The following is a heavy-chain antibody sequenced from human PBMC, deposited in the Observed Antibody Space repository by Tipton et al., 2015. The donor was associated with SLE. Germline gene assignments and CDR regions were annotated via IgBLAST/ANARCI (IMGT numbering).Heavy chain of an antibody. CDR3: ARDPTPRIAAAGRDAFDI. CDR2: IYHSGST. V-gene: IGHV4-30-2*01. CDR1: GGSISSGGYS. J-gene: IGHJ3*02. D-gene: IGHD6-13*01. Sequence: TLSLTCAVSGGSISSGGYSWSWIRQPPGKGLEWIGYIYHSGSTYYNPSLKSRVTISVDTSRNQFSLKLSSVTAADTAVYYCARDPTPRIAAAGRDAFDIWGQGTMVTVSS.